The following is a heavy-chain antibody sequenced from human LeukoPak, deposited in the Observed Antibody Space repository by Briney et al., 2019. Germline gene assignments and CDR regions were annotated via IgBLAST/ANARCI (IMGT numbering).Heavy chain of an antibody. J-gene: IGHJ5*02. V-gene: IGHV1-8*01. Sequence: ASVKVSCKASGYTFTSYDINWVRQATGQGLEWMGWMNPNSGNTGYAQKFQGRVTMTRNTSISTAYMELSSLRSEDTAVYYCARNPTVTTRRPRTSWFDPWGQEPWSPSPQ. CDR2: MNPNSGNT. D-gene: IGHD4-17*01. CDR1: GYTFTSYD. CDR3: ARNPTVTTRRPRTSWFDP.